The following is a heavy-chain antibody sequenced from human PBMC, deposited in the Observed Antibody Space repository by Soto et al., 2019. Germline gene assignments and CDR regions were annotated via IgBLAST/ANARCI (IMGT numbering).Heavy chain of an antibody. Sequence: QVQLQQWGAGLLKPSETLSLTCAVYGGSFSGYYWSWIRQPPGKGLEWIGEINHSGSTNYNPSLKSRVTISVDTSKNQFALKLSSVAAADTAVYYCARRYSGYDHWGQGTLVTVSS. CDR3: ARRYSGYDH. J-gene: IGHJ4*02. CDR2: INHSGST. CDR1: GGSFSGYY. D-gene: IGHD5-12*01. V-gene: IGHV4-34*01.